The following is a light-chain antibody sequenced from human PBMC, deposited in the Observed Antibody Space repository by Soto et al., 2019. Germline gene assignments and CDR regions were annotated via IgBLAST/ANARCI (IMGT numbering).Light chain of an antibody. Sequence: QSALTQPRSVSGSPGQSVTISCTGTSSDVGAYDYVSWYQHHPGKAPKFMIYDVSKRPSGVPDRFSGSNSGNTASLTISGLQADDEADYYCCSYASSYTGVFGTGTKLTVL. J-gene: IGLJ1*01. CDR1: SSDVGAYDY. V-gene: IGLV2-11*01. CDR2: DVS. CDR3: CSYASSYTGV.